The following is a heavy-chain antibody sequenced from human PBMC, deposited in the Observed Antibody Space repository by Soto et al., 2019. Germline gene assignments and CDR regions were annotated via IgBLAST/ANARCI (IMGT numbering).Heavy chain of an antibody. CDR2: ISAYNGNT. J-gene: IGHJ4*02. CDR1: GYTFTSYG. Sequence: ASVKVSCKASGYTFTSYGISWVRQAPGQGVEWMGWISAYNGNTNYAQKPQGRVTMTTDTSTSTAYMELRSLRSDDTAVYYCARDPPTIASAGREDYWGQGTLVTVSS. D-gene: IGHD6-13*01. V-gene: IGHV1-18*01. CDR3: ARDPPTIASAGREDY.